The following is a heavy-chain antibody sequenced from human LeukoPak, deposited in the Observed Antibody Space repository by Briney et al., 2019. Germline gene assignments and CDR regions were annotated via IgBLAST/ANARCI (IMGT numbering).Heavy chain of an antibody. D-gene: IGHD6-6*01. J-gene: IGHJ4*02. CDR3: ARVSVAAHFYFDY. V-gene: IGHV4-59*01. CDR2: IYYSGST. Sequence: SETLSLTCTVSGGSISSYYWSWIRQPPGKGLEWIGYIYYSGSTNYNPSLKSRVTISVDTSKNQSSLKLSSVTAADTAVYYCARVSVAAHFYFDYWGQGTLVTVSS. CDR1: GGSISSYY.